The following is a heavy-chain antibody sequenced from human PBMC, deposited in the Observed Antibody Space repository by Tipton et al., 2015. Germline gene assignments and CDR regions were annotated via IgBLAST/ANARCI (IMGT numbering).Heavy chain of an antibody. V-gene: IGHV4-59*01. Sequence: TLSLTCNVTGGSINRYYWSWIRQPPGKGLEWIGYISFSDTTHYNPSLKSRITISLNTSKNQFSLKMSSVTAADTAVYFCARDLEHGMDVWGQGTTVTVS. J-gene: IGHJ6*02. CDR2: ISFSDTT. CDR3: ARDLEHGMDV. CDR1: GGSINRYY.